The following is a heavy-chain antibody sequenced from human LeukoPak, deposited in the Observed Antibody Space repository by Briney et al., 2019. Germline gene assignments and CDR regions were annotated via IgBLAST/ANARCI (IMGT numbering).Heavy chain of an antibody. CDR2: IYYSGNT. CDR1: GDSISRSGFY. V-gene: IGHV4-39*07. Sequence: KPSETLSLTCTVSGDSISRSGFYWGWIRQAPGKGLEWIGNIYYSGNTYYNPSLKSRVTISIDTSKNQFSLKLSSVTAADTAVYYCATHHTSRYSHYYFDYWGQGTLVTVSS. D-gene: IGHD2-2*01. CDR3: ATHHTSRYSHYYFDY. J-gene: IGHJ4*02.